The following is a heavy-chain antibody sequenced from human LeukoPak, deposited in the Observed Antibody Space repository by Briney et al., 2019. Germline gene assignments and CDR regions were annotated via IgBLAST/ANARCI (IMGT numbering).Heavy chain of an antibody. CDR2: ISGSGGST. V-gene: IGHV3-23*01. Sequence: ETGGSLRLSCAASGFTFSSYAMSWVRQAPGKGLEWVSAISGSGGSTYYADSVKGRFTISRDNSKNTLYLQMNSLRAEDTAVYYCAKVEVYSGYDYDYWGQGTLVTVSS. CDR1: GFTFSSYA. J-gene: IGHJ4*02. CDR3: AKVEVYSGYDYDY. D-gene: IGHD5-12*01.